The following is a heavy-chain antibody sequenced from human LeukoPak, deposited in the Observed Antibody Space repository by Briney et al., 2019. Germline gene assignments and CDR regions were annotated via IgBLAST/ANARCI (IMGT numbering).Heavy chain of an antibody. CDR2: IIPIIGRP. D-gene: IGHD4-11*01. CDR1: GGTFSSYT. V-gene: IGHV1-69*02. CDR3: ARIGTPSNPFDS. Sequence: SVKVSCKASGGTFSSYTIHWVRQAPGQGLEWVGRIIPIIGRPKSAQSLQGRVTITADTATVYLELSSLRPEDTALYYCARIGTPSNPFDSWGQGTLITVSS. J-gene: IGHJ4*02.